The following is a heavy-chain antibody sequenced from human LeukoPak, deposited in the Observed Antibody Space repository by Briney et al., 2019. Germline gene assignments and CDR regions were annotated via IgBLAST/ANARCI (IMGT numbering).Heavy chain of an antibody. D-gene: IGHD1-26*01. J-gene: IGHJ4*02. Sequence: SETLSVTCTVSGGSISSYYWTWIRQPAGKGLEWIGRIYPSGSTNYNPSLKSRVTMSVDTSKNQFSLKLSSVTAADTAVYYCARENSGSYREFDYWGQGTLVTVSS. CDR2: IYPSGST. CDR3: ARENSGSYREFDY. V-gene: IGHV4-4*07. CDR1: GGSISSYY.